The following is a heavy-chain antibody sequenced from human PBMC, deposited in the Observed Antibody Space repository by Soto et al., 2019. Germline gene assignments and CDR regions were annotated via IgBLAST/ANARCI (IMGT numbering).Heavy chain of an antibody. Sequence: VASVKVSCKASGYTFTSYGISWVRQAPGQGLEWMGIINPSGGSTSYAQKFQGRVTMTRDTSTSTVYMELSSLRSEDTAVYYCARRIARYYDFWSGYLAVPDYFDYWGQGTLVTVSS. CDR1: GYTFTSYG. V-gene: IGHV1-46*01. CDR2: INPSGGST. CDR3: ARRIARYYDFWSGYLAVPDYFDY. D-gene: IGHD3-3*01. J-gene: IGHJ4*02.